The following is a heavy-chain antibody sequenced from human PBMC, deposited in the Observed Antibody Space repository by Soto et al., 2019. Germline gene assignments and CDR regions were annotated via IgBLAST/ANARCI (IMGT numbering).Heavy chain of an antibody. CDR2: IYYSGSA. CDR3: ARDAGGRYQLLSPWFDP. CDR1: GGSISSGGYY. Sequence: QVQLQESGPGLVKPSQTLSLTCTVSGGSISSGGYYWSWIRQHPGKGLEWIGYIYYSGSAYYNPSLKSRVTISVDTSKNQFSLRLSSVTAADTAVYYCARDAGGRYQLLSPWFDPWGQGTLVTVSS. V-gene: IGHV4-31*03. J-gene: IGHJ5*02. D-gene: IGHD2-2*01.